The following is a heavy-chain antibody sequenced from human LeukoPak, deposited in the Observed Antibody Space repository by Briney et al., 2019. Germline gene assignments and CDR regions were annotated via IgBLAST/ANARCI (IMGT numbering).Heavy chain of an antibody. D-gene: IGHD3-3*01. CDR2: INPSGGST. Sequence: ASVKVSCKASGYTFTSYYMHWVRQAPGQGLEWMGIINPSGGSTSYAQKFQGRVTMTRDTSISTAYMELSRLRSDDTAVYYWARSSVLRFWSGYWPWGQGTLVTVSS. V-gene: IGHV1-46*01. CDR3: ARSSVLRFWSGYWP. J-gene: IGHJ5*02. CDR1: GYTFTSYY.